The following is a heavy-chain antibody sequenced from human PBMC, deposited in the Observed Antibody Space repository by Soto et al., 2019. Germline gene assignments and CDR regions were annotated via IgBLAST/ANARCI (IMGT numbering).Heavy chain of an antibody. J-gene: IGHJ6*02. CDR3: ARQPYYDFWSGYPHYYGMDV. D-gene: IGHD3-3*01. CDR1: GYTFTSYG. CDR2: ISAYNGNT. Sequence: ASVKVSCKASGYTFTSYGISWVRQAPGQGLEWMGWISAYNGNTNYAQKLQGRVTMTTDTSTSTAYMELRSLRSDDTAVYYCARQPYYDFWSGYPHYYGMDVWGQGTTVTV. V-gene: IGHV1-18*01.